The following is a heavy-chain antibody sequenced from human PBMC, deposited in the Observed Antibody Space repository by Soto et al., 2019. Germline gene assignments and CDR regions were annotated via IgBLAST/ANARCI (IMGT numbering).Heavy chain of an antibody. D-gene: IGHD2-21*01. V-gene: IGHV4-34*01. CDR2: INHSGST. J-gene: IGHJ6*02. CDR1: GGSFSGYY. CDR3: ARVVLVRMDV. Sequence: PSETLSLTCAVYGGSFSGYYWSWIRQPPGKGLEWIGEINHSGSTNYNPSLKSRVTTSVDTSKNQFSLKLSSVTAADTAVYYCARVVLVRMDVWGQGTTVTVSS.